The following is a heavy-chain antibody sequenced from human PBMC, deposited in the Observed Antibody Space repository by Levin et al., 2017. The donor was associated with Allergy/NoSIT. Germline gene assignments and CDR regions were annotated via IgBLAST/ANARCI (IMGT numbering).Heavy chain of an antibody. Sequence: SASGPPLFPPPPPLPLPFPFSFFSSPPLFLSFLFLRQPPGKALEWLARIYWDDEKYYSTSLKTRLTISKDTSKNQVVLTMTDMDPADTATSYCARSLDSTAWLNLLYWGQGGLVTVSS. D-gene: IGHD6-19*01. CDR1: FFSSPPLFLS. CDR2: IYWDDEK. CDR3: ARSLDSTAWLNLLY. J-gene: IGHJ4*02. V-gene: IGHV2-70*11.